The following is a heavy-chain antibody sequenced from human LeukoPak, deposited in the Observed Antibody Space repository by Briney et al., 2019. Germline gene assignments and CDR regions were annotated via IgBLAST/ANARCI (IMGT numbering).Heavy chain of an antibody. CDR1: GGSISRYY. V-gene: IGHV4-4*07. D-gene: IGHD6-19*01. Sequence: PSETLSLTCTVPGGSISRYYWSWIRQPAGKGLEWIGRIYPRGSTNDNPSLKTRVTMSVDTSKNQFSLKLSSVTAADTAVYYCARDGTPGIAVAGTYYYYGMDVWGQGTTVTVSS. CDR3: ARDGTPGIAVAGTYYYYGMDV. CDR2: IYPRGST. J-gene: IGHJ6*02.